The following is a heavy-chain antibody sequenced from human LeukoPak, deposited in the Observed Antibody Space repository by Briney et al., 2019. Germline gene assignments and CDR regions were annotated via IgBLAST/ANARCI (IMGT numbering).Heavy chain of an antibody. V-gene: IGHV3-74*01. Sequence: GGSLRLSCAGSGTTFSSSALDWVRQTPGKGLLWVSFINNDGRTTNYADSVKGRFTISRDNAKNTLYLQMNSLRGEDTAVYYCVRAYYRGYSDDFDYWGQGTLVTVSS. CDR2: INNDGRTT. D-gene: IGHD3-10*01. J-gene: IGHJ4*02. CDR1: GTTFSSSA. CDR3: VRAYYRGYSDDFDY.